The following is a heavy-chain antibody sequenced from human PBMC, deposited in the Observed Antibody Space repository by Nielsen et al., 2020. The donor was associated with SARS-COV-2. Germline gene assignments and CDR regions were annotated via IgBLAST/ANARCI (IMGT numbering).Heavy chain of an antibody. V-gene: IGHV4-34*01. CDR1: GGSFSGYY. CDR3: ARGSGGRQQLVRHRGRNWFDP. J-gene: IGHJ5*02. D-gene: IGHD6-13*01. CDR2: INHSGST. Sequence: SETLSLTCAVYGGSFSGYYWSWIRQPPGKGLEWIGEINHSGSTNYNPSLKSRVTITVDTSKNQFSLKLSSVTAADTAVYYCARGSGGRQQLVRHRGRNWFDPWGQGTLVTVSS.